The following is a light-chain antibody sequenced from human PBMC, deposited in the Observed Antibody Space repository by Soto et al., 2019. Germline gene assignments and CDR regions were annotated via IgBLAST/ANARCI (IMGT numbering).Light chain of an antibody. V-gene: IGKV2-28*01. CDR3: MQALQTPYT. J-gene: IGKJ2*01. Sequence: DLVMTQSPLYLPVTPGEPASISCRSSQSLLHSNGYNYLDWYLQKPGQSPQLLIYLGSYRASGVPDRFSGSGSGTDFTLKISRVEAEDVGVYYCMQALQTPYTFGQGTKLEIK. CDR1: QSLLHSNGYNY. CDR2: LGS.